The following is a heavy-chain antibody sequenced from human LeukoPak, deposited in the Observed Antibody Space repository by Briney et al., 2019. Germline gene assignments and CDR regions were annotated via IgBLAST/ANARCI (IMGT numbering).Heavy chain of an antibody. D-gene: IGHD2-2*03. CDR2: ISYVGSNK. V-gene: IGHV3-30*18. CDR1: GFTFSSYG. Sequence: GGSLRPSCAASGFTFSSYGMHWGRQAPGKGLEWVAVISYVGSNKYYADSVKGRFTISRDKSKNTLYLQMNSLSAEDTAVYYCAKDGYCSSTSCPGAWEHTEWGQGTLVTVSS. CDR3: AKDGYCSSTSCPGAWEHTE. J-gene: IGHJ4*02.